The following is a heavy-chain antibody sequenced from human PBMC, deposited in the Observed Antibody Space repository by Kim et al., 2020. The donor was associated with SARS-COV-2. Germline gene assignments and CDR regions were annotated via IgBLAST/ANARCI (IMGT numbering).Heavy chain of an antibody. CDR3: ARAGIEYGDPQDSYYYGMDV. D-gene: IGHD4-17*01. CDR2: IYTSGST. V-gene: IGHV4-4*07. Sequence: SETLSLTCTVSGGSISSYYWSWIRQPAGKGLEWIGRIYTSGSTNYNPSLKSRVTMSVDTSKNQFSLKLSSVTAADTAVYYCARAGIEYGDPQDSYYYGMDVWGQGTTVTVSS. J-gene: IGHJ6*02. CDR1: GGSISSYY.